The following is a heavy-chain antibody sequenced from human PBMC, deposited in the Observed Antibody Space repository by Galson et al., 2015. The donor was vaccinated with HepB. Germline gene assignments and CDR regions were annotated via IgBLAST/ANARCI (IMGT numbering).Heavy chain of an antibody. Sequence: SETLSLTCTVSGGSISSYYWSWIRQPPGKGLEWIGYIYYSGSTNYNPSLKSRVTISVDTSKNQFSLKLSSVTAADTAVYYCASFPNGDAFDIWGQGTMVTVSS. D-gene: IGHD2-8*01. J-gene: IGHJ3*02. CDR1: GGSISSYY. CDR2: IYYSGST. CDR3: ASFPNGDAFDI. V-gene: IGHV4-59*08.